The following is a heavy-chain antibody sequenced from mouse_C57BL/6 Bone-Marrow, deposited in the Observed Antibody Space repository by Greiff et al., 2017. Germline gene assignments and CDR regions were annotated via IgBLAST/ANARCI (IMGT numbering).Heavy chain of an antibody. Sequence: DVQLVESGGGLVKPGGSLKLSCAASGFTFSSYAMSWVRQTPEKRLEWVATISDGGSYTYYPDNVKGRFTISRDNAKNNLYLQMSHLKSEDTAMYYCARGTTVVGYFDYWGQGTTLTVSS. CDR3: ARGTTVVGYFDY. J-gene: IGHJ2*01. CDR1: GFTFSSYA. V-gene: IGHV5-4*01. D-gene: IGHD1-1*01. CDR2: ISDGGSYT.